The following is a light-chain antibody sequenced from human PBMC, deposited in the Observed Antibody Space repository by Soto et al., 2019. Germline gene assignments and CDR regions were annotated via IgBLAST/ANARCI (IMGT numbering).Light chain of an antibody. J-gene: IGKJ5*01. CDR1: QSVRNN. CDR3: QQYSNWPPIT. Sequence: EVVMTQSPATLSVSPGERATLSCWASQSVRNNLAWYQQKPGQAPRLLIYDTSTRATGIPARFSGSGSGTEFTLTISSLQSEDFAVYYCQQYSNWPPITFGQGTRLEIK. CDR2: DTS. V-gene: IGKV3-15*01.